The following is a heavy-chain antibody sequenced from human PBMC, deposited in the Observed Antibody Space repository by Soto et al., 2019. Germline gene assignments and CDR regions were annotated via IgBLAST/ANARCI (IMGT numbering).Heavy chain of an antibody. CDR1: GGSISSGGYS. V-gene: IGHV4-30-2*01. J-gene: IGHJ4*02. Sequence: QLQLQESGSGLVKPSQTLSLTCAVSGGSISSGGYSWSWLRQPPGKGLEWIGYIYHSGSSYYNTSLKSRVTISVDRSKNQFSLKLSSVTAADTAVYDCAAGGGLPRYYWGKGTLVTVSS. CDR3: AAGGGLPRYY. CDR2: IYHSGSS. D-gene: IGHD5-12*01.